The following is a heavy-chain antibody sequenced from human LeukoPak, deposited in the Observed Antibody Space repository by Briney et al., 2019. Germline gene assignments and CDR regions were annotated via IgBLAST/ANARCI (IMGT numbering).Heavy chain of an antibody. CDR2: ISYDGSNK. CDR3: AGSQLLHYYGMDV. Sequence: GRSLRLSCAASGFTFSSCGMHRVRQAPGKGLEWVAVISYDGSNKYYADSVEGRFTISRDNSKNTLYLQMNSLRAEDTAVYYCAGSQLLHYYGMDVWGQGTTVTVSS. J-gene: IGHJ6*02. D-gene: IGHD2-15*01. V-gene: IGHV3-30*03. CDR1: GFTFSSCG.